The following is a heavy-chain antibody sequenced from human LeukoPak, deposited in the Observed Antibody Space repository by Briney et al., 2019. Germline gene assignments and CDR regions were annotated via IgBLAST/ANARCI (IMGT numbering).Heavy chain of an antibody. CDR3: ARGTAAMTYYYYGMDV. CDR2: MNPNSGNT. Sequence: GASVKVSCKASGGTFSSYAINWVRQATGQGLEWMGWMNPNSGNTGYAQKFQGRVTMTRNTSISTAYMELSSLRSEDTAVYYCARGTAAMTYYYYGMDVWGQGTTVTVSS. J-gene: IGHJ6*02. V-gene: IGHV1-8*02. CDR1: GGTFSSYA. D-gene: IGHD5-18*01.